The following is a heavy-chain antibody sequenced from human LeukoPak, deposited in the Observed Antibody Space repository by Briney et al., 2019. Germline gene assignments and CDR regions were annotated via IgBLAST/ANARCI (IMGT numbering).Heavy chain of an antibody. J-gene: IGHJ4*02. CDR2: IIPIFGAA. CDR1: GGTFSSYA. Sequence: VASVKVSCKASGGTFSSYAISWVRQAPGQGLEWMGGIIPIFGAANYAQKFQGRVTITADESTSTAYMELSSLRSEDTAVYYCARGGWLQFYFGYWGQGTLVTVSS. V-gene: IGHV1-69*13. CDR3: ARGGWLQFYFGY. D-gene: IGHD5-24*01.